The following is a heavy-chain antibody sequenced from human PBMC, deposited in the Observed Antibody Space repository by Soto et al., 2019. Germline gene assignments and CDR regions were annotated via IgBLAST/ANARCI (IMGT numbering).Heavy chain of an antibody. CDR3: ARGRSYRYCSGGSCPSPFGY. V-gene: IGHV4-34*01. CDR2: INHSGST. D-gene: IGHD2-15*01. Sequence: QVQLQQWGAGLLKPSETLSLTCAVYGGSFSGYYWSWIRQPPGKGLEWIGEINHSGSTNYNPSHKSRVTISVDTSKNQFSLKLSSVTAADTAVYYCARGRSYRYCSGGSCPSPFGYWGQGTLVTVSS. CDR1: GGSFSGYY. J-gene: IGHJ4*02.